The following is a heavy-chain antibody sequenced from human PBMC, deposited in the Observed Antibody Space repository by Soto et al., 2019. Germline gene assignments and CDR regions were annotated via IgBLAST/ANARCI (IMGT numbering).Heavy chain of an antibody. Sequence: GGSLRLSCAASGFTFSNYAMHWVRQAPGEGLEWVAVISYDGSNKKYADSVKGRFIISRDNSKNTLSLQMNSLTAGDTAIYYCARGYLYSSTWYGDYWGQGTLVTVSS. D-gene: IGHD6-13*01. J-gene: IGHJ4*02. CDR3: ARGYLYSSTWYGDY. CDR1: GFTFSNYA. CDR2: ISYDGSNK. V-gene: IGHV3-30-3*01.